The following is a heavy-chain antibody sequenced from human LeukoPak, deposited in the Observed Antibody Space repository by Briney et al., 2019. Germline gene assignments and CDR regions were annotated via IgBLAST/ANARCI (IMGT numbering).Heavy chain of an antibody. CDR3: ASLDTAMVKSPYYGMDV. CDR2: ISSSSSTI. CDR1: GFTFSDYY. J-gene: IGHJ6*02. D-gene: IGHD5-18*01. V-gene: IGHV3-11*04. Sequence: GGSLRLSCAASGFTFSDYYMSWIRQAPGKGLEWVSYISSSSSTIYYADSVKGRFTISRDNAKNSLYLQMNSLRAEDTAVYYCASLDTAMVKSPYYGMDVWGQGTTVTVSS.